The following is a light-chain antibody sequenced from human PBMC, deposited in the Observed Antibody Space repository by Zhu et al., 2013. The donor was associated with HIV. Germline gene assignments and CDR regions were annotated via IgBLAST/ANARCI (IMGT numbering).Light chain of an antibody. J-gene: IGLJ2*01. CDR2: RDK. V-gene: IGLV1-47*01. Sequence: QSVLTQPPSASGTPGQRVTISCSGSSSNVGSNYVYWYQQLPGTTPKLLMYRDKHRPSGVPDRFSGSKSGTSASLAISDLQSEDEADYYCAAWDDSLSGRTVVFGGGTKLTVL. CDR3: AAWDDSLSGRTVV. CDR1: SSNVGSNY.